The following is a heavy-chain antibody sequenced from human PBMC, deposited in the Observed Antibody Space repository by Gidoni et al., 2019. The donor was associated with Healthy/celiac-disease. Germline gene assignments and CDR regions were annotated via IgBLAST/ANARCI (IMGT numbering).Heavy chain of an antibody. CDR3: ARDLLGYCSSTSCSSYGMDV. V-gene: IGHV3-20*03. D-gene: IGHD2-2*01. CDR2: INWNGGST. Sequence: GLEWVSGINWNGGSTGYADSVKGRFTISRDNAKNSLYLQMNSLRAEDTALYYCARDLLGYCSSTSCSSYGMDVWGQGTTVTVSS. J-gene: IGHJ6*02.